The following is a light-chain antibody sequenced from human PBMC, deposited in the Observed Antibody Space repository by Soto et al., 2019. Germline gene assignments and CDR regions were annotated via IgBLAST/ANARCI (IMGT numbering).Light chain of an antibody. Sequence: EIVLTQSPGTLSLSPGERVSLSCRASQSVRSSYLAWYQQTPGQAPRLLIYGASSRATGIPDRFSGSGSGTDFALTISRLEPEDFAVYYCQQYDKWPRTFGQGTKVDIK. J-gene: IGKJ1*01. CDR3: QQYDKWPRT. V-gene: IGKV3-20*01. CDR1: QSVRSSY. CDR2: GAS.